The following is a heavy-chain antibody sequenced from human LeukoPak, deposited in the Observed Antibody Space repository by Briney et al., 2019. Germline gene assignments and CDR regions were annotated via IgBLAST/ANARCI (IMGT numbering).Heavy chain of an antibody. CDR3: ARDQRSTVDIVATIAY. CDR2: INPNSGGT. J-gene: IGHJ4*02. V-gene: IGHV1-2*02. CDR1: GYTFTGYY. D-gene: IGHD5-12*01. Sequence: GASVKVSCKASGYTFTGYYMHWVRQAPGQGLEWMGWINPNSGGTNYAQKFQGRVTMTRDTSISTAYMELSRLRSDDTAAYYCARDQRSTVDIVATIAYWGQGTLVTVSS.